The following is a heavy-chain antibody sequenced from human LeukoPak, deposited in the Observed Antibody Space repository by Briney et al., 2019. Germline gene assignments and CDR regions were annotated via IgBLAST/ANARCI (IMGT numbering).Heavy chain of an antibody. CDR1: GWSFSGYY. Sequence: SETLSLTCAVYGWSFSGYYWSWIRQPPGKGLEWIGEINHSGSTNYNPDLKSRVTISLDKSKNKFSLQLISVTAADTAVYYYARDRGGYSGSLQPDIRGQGTNVAVYS. CDR3: ARDRGGYSGSLQPDI. V-gene: IGHV4-34*01. CDR2: INHSGST. J-gene: IGHJ3*02. D-gene: IGHD5-12*01.